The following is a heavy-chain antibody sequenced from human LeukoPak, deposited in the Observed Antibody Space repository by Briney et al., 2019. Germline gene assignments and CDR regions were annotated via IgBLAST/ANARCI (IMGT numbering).Heavy chain of an antibody. CDR2: IYNSGST. D-gene: IGHD6-25*01. J-gene: IGHJ3*02. CDR1: GGSISSYY. CDR3: ARSAIDAFDI. Sequence: SETLSLTCTVSGGSISSYYWSWIRQPPGKGLECIGYIYNSGSTNYNPSLKGRVSISVDTSKNQFSLKLSSVTAADTAVYYCARSAIDAFDIWGQGTMVTVSS. V-gene: IGHV4-59*08.